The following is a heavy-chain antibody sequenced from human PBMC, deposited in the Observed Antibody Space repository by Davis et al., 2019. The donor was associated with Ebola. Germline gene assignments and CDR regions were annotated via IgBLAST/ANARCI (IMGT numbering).Heavy chain of an antibody. D-gene: IGHD3-16*01. CDR1: GGSISSSNW. Sequence: PSETLSLTCAVSGGSISSSNWWSWVGQPPGKGLEWIGDIYHSGSTNYNPSLKSRVTISVDKSKNKFSLKLSSVTAADTAVYYCARGYMGDVMLPFFAFDIWGQGTMVTVSS. V-gene: IGHV4-4*02. CDR2: IYHSGST. CDR3: ARGYMGDVMLPFFAFDI. J-gene: IGHJ3*02.